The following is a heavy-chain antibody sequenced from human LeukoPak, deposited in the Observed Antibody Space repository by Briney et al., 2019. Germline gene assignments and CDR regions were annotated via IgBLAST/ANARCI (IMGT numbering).Heavy chain of an antibody. CDR2: IYYSGST. J-gene: IGHJ4*02. CDR3: ARVTGYMIEDYFDY. Sequence: SETLSLTCTVSGGSISSYYWSWIRQPPGKGLEWIGYIYYSGSTNYKPSLKSRVTISVETSKNQFSPKLRSVTAADTAVYYCARVTGYMIEDYFDYWGQGILVTVSS. CDR1: GGSISSYY. D-gene: IGHD3-22*01. V-gene: IGHV4-59*01.